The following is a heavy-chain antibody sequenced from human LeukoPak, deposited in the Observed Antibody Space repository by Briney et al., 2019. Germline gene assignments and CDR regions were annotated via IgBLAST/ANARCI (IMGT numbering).Heavy chain of an antibody. Sequence: GGSLRLSCAASGFTFSHYCMTWVRQAPGKGLEWVANMKQDGSKEHYVDSVKGRFTISRDNAKNSLYLQMNSLRAEDTAAYSCARDGAELHYWGQGTRVTVSS. CDR1: GFTFSHYC. D-gene: IGHD1-7*01. CDR3: ARDGAELHY. CDR2: MKQDGSKE. V-gene: IGHV3-7*01. J-gene: IGHJ4*02.